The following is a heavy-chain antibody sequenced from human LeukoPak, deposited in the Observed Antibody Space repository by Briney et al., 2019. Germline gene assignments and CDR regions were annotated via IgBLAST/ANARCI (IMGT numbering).Heavy chain of an antibody. CDR1: GGTFSSYA. J-gene: IGHJ6*03. CDR3: AREMTTVTHGDYYYYMDV. D-gene: IGHD4-17*01. Sequence: SVKVSCKASGGTFSSYAISWVRQAPGQGLEWMGGIIPIFGTANYAQKFQGRVTITADKSTSTAYMELSSLRSEDTAVYYCAREMTTVTHGDYYYYMDVWGKGTTVTVSS. CDR2: IIPIFGTA. V-gene: IGHV1-69*06.